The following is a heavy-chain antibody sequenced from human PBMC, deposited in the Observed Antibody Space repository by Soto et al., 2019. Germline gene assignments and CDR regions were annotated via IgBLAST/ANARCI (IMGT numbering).Heavy chain of an antibody. CDR1: GGSINSAGYS. V-gene: IGHV4-30-2*01. J-gene: IGHJ4*02. CDR3: ARAHEEFDY. Sequence: SETLSLTCAVSGGSINSAGYSWSWIRQPPGKGLEWIGYLYLTGNTYYNPSLKSRVTISIDRSKNQFSLKLSSVTAADTAVYYCARAHEEFDYWGQGTLVTVSS. CDR2: LYLTGNT.